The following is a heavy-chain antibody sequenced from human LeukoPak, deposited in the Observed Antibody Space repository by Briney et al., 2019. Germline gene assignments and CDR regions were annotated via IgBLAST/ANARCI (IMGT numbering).Heavy chain of an antibody. Sequence: ASVKVSCKASGYTFTSYGISWVRQATGQGLEWMGYMNPYSGNTGYAQNFQGRVTLTRNTSISTAYMELSSLRSEDTAVYYCARSKKNWNFDYWGQGTLVTVSS. V-gene: IGHV1-8*03. CDR1: GYTFTSYG. CDR2: MNPYSGNT. J-gene: IGHJ4*02. CDR3: ARSKKNWNFDY. D-gene: IGHD1-1*01.